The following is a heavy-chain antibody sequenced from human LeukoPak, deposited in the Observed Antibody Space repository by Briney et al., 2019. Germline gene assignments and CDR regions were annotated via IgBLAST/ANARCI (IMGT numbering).Heavy chain of an antibody. CDR3: AKDFDSSGLPSYYFDY. CDR1: GYTLTELS. D-gene: IGHD3-22*01. Sequence: ASVKVSCKVSGYTLTELSMHWVRQAPGKGLEWMGGFDPEDGETIYAQKFQGRVTMTEDTSTDTAYMELSSLRSEDTAVYYCAKDFDSSGLPSYYFDYWGQGTLVTVSS. CDR2: FDPEDGET. J-gene: IGHJ4*02. V-gene: IGHV1-24*01.